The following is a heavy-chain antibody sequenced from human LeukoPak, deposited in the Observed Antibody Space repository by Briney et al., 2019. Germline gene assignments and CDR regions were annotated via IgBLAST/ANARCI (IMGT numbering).Heavy chain of an antibody. CDR1: GGTFSSYA. CDR3: ARGPRVLRFLEWLPRFDY. V-gene: IGHV1-69*06. CDR2: IIPIFGTA. J-gene: IGHJ4*02. Sequence: GASVKVSCKASGGTFSSYAISWVRQAPGQGLEWMGGIIPIFGTANYAQKFQGRVTITADKSTSTAYMELSSLRSEDTAVYYCARGPRVLRFLEWLPRFDYWGQGTPVTVSS. D-gene: IGHD3-3*01.